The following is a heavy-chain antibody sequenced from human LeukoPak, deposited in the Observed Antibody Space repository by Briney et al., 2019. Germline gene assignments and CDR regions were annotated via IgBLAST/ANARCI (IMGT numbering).Heavy chain of an antibody. Sequence: GGSLRLSCAASGFTFSSYAMHWVRQAPGKGLEWVAVISYDGSNKYYADSVKGRFTIPRDNSKNTLYLQMNSLRAEDTAVYYCARDAADYYDFGYFDYWGQGTLVTVSS. J-gene: IGHJ4*02. V-gene: IGHV3-30-3*01. D-gene: IGHD3-22*01. CDR3: ARDAADYYDFGYFDY. CDR2: ISYDGSNK. CDR1: GFTFSSYA.